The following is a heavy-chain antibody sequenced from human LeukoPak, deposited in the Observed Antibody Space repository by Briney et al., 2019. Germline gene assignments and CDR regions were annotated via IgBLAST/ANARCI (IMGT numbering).Heavy chain of an antibody. CDR1: GGSFSGYY. CDR2: INHSGST. J-gene: IGHJ4*02. Sequence: SETLSLTCAVYGGSFSGYYWSWIRQPPGKGLEWIGEINHSGSTNYNPSLKSRVTISVDTSKNQFSLKLSSVTAADTAVYYCARGDYDFWSGYYPRVPDYWGQGTLVTVSS. D-gene: IGHD3-3*01. V-gene: IGHV4-34*01. CDR3: ARGDYDFWSGYYPRVPDY.